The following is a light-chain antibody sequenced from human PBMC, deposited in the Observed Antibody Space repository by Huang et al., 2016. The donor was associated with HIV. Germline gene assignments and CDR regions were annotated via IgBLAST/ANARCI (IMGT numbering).Light chain of an antibody. Sequence: EIVLTQSPGTLSLSPGERATLSCRPSQSVGSNYLAWYQQKPGQAPRLLFYGASSRATGIPDRFSGGGSGADFTLTISRLEPEDFAVYYCQHYGSSPFTFGGGTKVEIK. CDR3: QHYGSSPFT. CDR1: QSVGSNY. V-gene: IGKV3-20*01. CDR2: GAS. J-gene: IGKJ4*01.